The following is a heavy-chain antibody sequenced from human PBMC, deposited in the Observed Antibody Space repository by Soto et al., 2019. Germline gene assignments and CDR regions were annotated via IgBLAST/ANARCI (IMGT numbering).Heavy chain of an antibody. CDR1: GGSISSGDYY. D-gene: IGHD4-17*01. CDR3: ARDDYGGNSGAIDI. J-gene: IGHJ3*02. CDR2: IYYSGST. Sequence: QVQLQESGPGLVKPSQTLSLTCTVSGGSISSGDYYWSWIRQHPGKGLEWIGYIYYSGSTSYNPSLKSRVTVSIYTSKNQFSLKLSSVTAADTAVYYCARDDYGGNSGAIDIWGPGTMVTISS. V-gene: IGHV4-31*03.